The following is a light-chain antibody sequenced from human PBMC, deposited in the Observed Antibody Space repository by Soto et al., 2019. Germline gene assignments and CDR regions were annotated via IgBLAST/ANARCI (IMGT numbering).Light chain of an antibody. V-gene: IGKV1-5*01. CDR2: DAS. CDR1: QSVSSS. Sequence: DIQMTQSSSTLSAFVGDRVTITCRASQSVSSSLAWYQQKPGKAPKLLIYDASTLESGVPSRFSGSGYGTEFTLTINSLQPGDFATYYCQQYESFSPYTFGQGIRLEI. CDR3: QQYESFSPYT. J-gene: IGKJ2*01.